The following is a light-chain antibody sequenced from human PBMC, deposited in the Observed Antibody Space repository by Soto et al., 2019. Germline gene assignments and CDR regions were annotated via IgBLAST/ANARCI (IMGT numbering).Light chain of an antibody. CDR2: KAS. J-gene: IGKJ1*01. CDR3: QRYNSYWT. Sequence: IQMTQSPSSLSASVGDRVTITCRASQGIRDDLAWYQQKPGKAPKLLIYKASSLESGVPSRFSGSGSGTEFTLTISSLQPDDFATYYCQRYNSYWTFGQGTKVDIK. V-gene: IGKV1-5*03. CDR1: QGIRDD.